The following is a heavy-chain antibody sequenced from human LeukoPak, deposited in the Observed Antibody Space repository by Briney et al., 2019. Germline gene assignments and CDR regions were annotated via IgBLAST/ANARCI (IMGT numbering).Heavy chain of an antibody. CDR1: GFTFSSYA. Sequence: PGGSLRLSCAASGFTFSSYAMSWVRQAPAKGLEGVSAISGSGGSTYYADSVKGRFTISRDNSKNTLYLQMNSLRAEDTAVYDCCESLGGFHAQEDAFDIWGQGTMVTVSS. V-gene: IGHV3-23*01. CDR3: CESLGGFHAQEDAFDI. CDR2: ISGSGGST. D-gene: IGHD4-23*01. J-gene: IGHJ3*02.